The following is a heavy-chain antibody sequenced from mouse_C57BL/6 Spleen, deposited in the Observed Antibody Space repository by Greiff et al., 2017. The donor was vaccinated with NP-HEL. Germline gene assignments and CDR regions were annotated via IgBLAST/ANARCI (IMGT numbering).Heavy chain of an antibody. J-gene: IGHJ3*01. D-gene: IGHD2-3*01. V-gene: IGHV3-6*01. CDR1: GYSITSGYY. Sequence: DVKLQESGPGLVKPSQSLSLTCSVTGYSITSGYYWNWIRQFPGNKLEWMGYISYDGSNNYNPSLKNRISITRDTSKNQFFLKLNSVTTEDTATYYCAREGPYDGYFAWFAYWGQGTLVTVSA. CDR3: AREGPYDGYFAWFAY. CDR2: ISYDGSN.